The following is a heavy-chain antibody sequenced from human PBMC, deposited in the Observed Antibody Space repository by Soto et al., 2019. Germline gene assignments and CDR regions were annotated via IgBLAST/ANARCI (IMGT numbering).Heavy chain of an antibody. CDR3: ARHGIAETAPYYGMDV. CDR1: GYTFTSYD. J-gene: IGHJ6*02. Sequence: ASVKVSCKASGYTFTSYDFNWVRQATGQGFEWMGWMNPNSGNTGYAQKFQGRVTMTRDTSITTAYMELSSLRSEDTAVYYCARHGIAETAPYYGMDVWGQGTTVTVSS. V-gene: IGHV1-8*01. D-gene: IGHD1-1*01. CDR2: MNPNSGNT.